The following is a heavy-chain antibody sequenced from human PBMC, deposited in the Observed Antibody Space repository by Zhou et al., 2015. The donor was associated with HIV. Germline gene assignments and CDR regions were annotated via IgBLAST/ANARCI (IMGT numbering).Heavy chain of an antibody. CDR2: ISGSGVST. CDR3: AKDGGHSGHG. Sequence: EVQLLESGGRLGTAWGGSLRLSCAASGFTFTSYAMSWVRQAPGKGLEWVSTISGSGVSTYYADSVKGRFTISRDNSRNTVYLQMNSLRAEDTAVYLCAKDGGHSGHGWGQGNPGSPSPQ. D-gene: IGHD5-12*01. J-gene: IGHJ4*02. CDR1: GFTFTSYA. V-gene: IGHV3-23*01.